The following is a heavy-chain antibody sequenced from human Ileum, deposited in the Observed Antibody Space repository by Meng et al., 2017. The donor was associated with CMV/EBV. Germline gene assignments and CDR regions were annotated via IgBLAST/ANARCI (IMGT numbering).Heavy chain of an antibody. CDR1: GFTFSSCW. Sequence: GESLKISCAASGFTFSSCWMSWVRQAPGKGLEWVANIKQDGSEKYYVDSVKGRFTISRDNAKNSLYLQMNSLRAEDTAVYYCARGRPQGSGSYDYWGQGTLVTVSS. V-gene: IGHV3-7*01. CDR3: ARGRPQGSGSYDY. J-gene: IGHJ4*02. CDR2: IKQDGSEK. D-gene: IGHD3-10*01.